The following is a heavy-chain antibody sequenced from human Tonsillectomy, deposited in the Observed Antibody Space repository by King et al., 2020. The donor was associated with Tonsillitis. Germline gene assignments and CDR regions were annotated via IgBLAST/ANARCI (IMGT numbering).Heavy chain of an antibody. Sequence: VQLVESGGGVVQPGRSLRLSCAASGFTFSNYCMHWVRQAPGQGLEWVAVVWYDGSNKYYEDSVKGRFTISRDNSKNTLYLQMDSLRAEDTAVYYCARDPRGDIPLWPYYFDYWGQGTLVTVSS. D-gene: IGHD5-18*01. CDR3: ARDPRGDIPLWPYYFDY. CDR1: GFTFSNYC. V-gene: IGHV3-33*01. CDR2: VWYDGSNK. J-gene: IGHJ4*02.